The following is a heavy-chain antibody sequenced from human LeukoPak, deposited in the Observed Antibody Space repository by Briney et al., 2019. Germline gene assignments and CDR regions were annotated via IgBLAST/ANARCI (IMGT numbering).Heavy chain of an antibody. CDR3: ARRGYCSSTSCYRPFDY. Sequence: SETLSLTCAVYGGSFSGYYWSWIRQPPGKGLEWIGEINHSGSTNYNPSLKSRVTISVDTSKNQSSLKLSSVTAADTAVYYCARRGYCSSTSCYRPFDYWGQGTLVTVSS. V-gene: IGHV4-34*01. CDR1: GGSFSGYY. D-gene: IGHD2-2*01. CDR2: INHSGST. J-gene: IGHJ4*02.